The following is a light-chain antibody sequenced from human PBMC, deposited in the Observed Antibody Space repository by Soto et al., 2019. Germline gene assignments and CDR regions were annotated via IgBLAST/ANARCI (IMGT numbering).Light chain of an antibody. Sequence: DIQITQSPSTLSASVGDRVTITCRASQGISSALAWYPQKPGKAPKLLIYAASSLQSGVRSRFSGSGAGTDCTRTISSLQPEDVATDYCQQSYSTTPTFGQGTKVDIK. CDR3: QQSYSTTPT. V-gene: IGKV1-39*01. CDR1: QGISSA. J-gene: IGKJ1*01. CDR2: AAS.